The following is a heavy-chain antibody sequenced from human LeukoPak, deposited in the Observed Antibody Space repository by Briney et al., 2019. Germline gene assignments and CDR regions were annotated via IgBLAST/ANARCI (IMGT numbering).Heavy chain of an antibody. CDR1: GGSISSYY. CDR2: IYYSGST. Sequence: SETLSLTCTVSGGSISSYYWSWIRQPAGKGLEWIGYIYYSGSTNYNPSLKSRVTISVDTSKNQFSLKLSSVTAADTAVYYCARWINCSGGSCYGWFDPWGQGTLVTVSS. J-gene: IGHJ5*02. D-gene: IGHD2-15*01. CDR3: ARWINCSGGSCYGWFDP. V-gene: IGHV4-59*08.